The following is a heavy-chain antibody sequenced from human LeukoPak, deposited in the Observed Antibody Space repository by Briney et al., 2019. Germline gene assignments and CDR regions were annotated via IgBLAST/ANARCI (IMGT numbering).Heavy chain of an antibody. CDR2: VNPTGGGT. CDR3: AREVSDFSRTYDSFDP. Sequence: ASFTGDCNGSRESCDGYDCNWVRQAHDQEIEYMGRVNPTGGGTRYAQKFQGRVTMTRDMSTSTVYMDLTSLRSDDTAVYYCAREVSDFSRTYDSFDPCVHGTLVTVS. D-gene: IGHD2/OR15-2a*01. J-gene: IGHJ5*02. CDR1: RESCDGYD. V-gene: IGHV1-46*02.